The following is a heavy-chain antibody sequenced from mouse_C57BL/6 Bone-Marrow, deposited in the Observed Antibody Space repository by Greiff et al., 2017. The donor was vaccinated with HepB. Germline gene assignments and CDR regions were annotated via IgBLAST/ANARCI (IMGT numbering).Heavy chain of an antibody. CDR2: IYYSGTI. V-gene: IGHV3-5*01. J-gene: IGHJ2*01. D-gene: IGHD1-1*01. Sequence: EVKLEESGPGLVKPSQTVFLTCTVTGISITTGNYRWSWIRQFPGNKLEWIGYIYYSGTITYNPSLTRRTTITRDTPKNQFFLEMNSLTAEDTATYYCARDHGYYYGSSLDYWGQGTTLTVSS. CDR1: GISITTGNYR. CDR3: ARDHGYYYGSSLDY.